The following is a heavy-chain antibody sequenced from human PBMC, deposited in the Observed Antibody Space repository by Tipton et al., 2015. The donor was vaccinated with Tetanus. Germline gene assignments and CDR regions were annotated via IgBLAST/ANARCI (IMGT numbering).Heavy chain of an antibody. CDR1: GGSLRGGDHY. Sequence: TLSLTCTVSGGSLRGGDHYWSWIRQPPGKGLEWLAYISSSGSTNSDYSLKSRITISRDTSKNHFSLNLASVTAADTAVYFCARANFDFPKKGPFDSWGQGIPVIVSA. CDR3: ARANFDFPKKGPFDS. J-gene: IGHJ4*02. V-gene: IGHV4-61*03. CDR2: ISSSGST. D-gene: IGHD3-3*01.